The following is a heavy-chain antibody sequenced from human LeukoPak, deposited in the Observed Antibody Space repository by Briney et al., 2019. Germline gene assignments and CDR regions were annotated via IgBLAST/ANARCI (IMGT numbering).Heavy chain of an antibody. CDR1: GFTFSSYS. D-gene: IGHD4-23*01. CDR2: ISSSSSYI. V-gene: IGHV3-21*01. CDR3: ARARQATVDFDY. J-gene: IGHJ4*02. Sequence: PGGSPRLSCAASGFTFSSYSMNWVRQAPGKGLEWVSSISSSSSYIYYADSVKGRFTISRDNAKNSLYLQMNSLRAEDTAVYYCARARQATVDFDYWGQGTLVTVSS.